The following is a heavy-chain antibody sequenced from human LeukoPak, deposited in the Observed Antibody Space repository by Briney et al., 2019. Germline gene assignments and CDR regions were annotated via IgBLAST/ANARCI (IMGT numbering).Heavy chain of an antibody. D-gene: IGHD2-15*01. J-gene: IGHJ3*02. V-gene: IGHV1-69*04. CDR1: GGTFSSYA. CDR3: AREIVVVVAATGAFDI. CDR2: SIPILGIA. Sequence: SVKVSCKASGGTFSSYAISWVRQAPGQGLEWMGRSIPILGIANYAQKFQGRVTITADKSTSTAYMELSSLRSEDTAVYYCAREIVVVVAATGAFDIWGQGTMVTVSS.